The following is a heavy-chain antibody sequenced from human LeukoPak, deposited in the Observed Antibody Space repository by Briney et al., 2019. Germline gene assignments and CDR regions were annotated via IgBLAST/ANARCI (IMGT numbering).Heavy chain of an antibody. CDR1: GYTFTSNY. CDR3: ATSPGYDY. D-gene: IGHD1-14*01. CDR2: FDPEDGET. V-gene: IGHV1-24*01. Sequence: ASVKVSCKAFGYTFTSNYMHWVRQAPGKGLEWMGGFDPEDGETIYAQKFQGRVTMTEDTSTDTAYMELTSLRSEDTAIYYCATSPGYDYWGQGTLVTVSS. J-gene: IGHJ4*02.